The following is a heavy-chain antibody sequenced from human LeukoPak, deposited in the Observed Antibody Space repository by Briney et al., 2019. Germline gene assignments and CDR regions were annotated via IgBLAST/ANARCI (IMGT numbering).Heavy chain of an antibody. CDR2: INPYSGGT. J-gene: IGHJ4*02. D-gene: IGHD3-3*01. V-gene: IGHV1-2*02. Sequence: ASVKVSCKASGYTFTGYYMHWVRQAPGQRLEWIGLINPYSGGTNYAQRFQDRVSMTRDTSISTAYMELSRVTSDDTAVYYCARSGGTSGPELDYWGQGTLVTVSS. CDR1: GYTFTGYY. CDR3: ARSGGTSGPELDY.